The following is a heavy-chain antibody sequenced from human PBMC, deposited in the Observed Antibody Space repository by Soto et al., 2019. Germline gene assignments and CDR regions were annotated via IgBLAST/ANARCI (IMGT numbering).Heavy chain of an antibody. V-gene: IGHV1-69*01. CDR2: IIPIFGTA. Sequence: QVQLVQSGAEVKKPGASVKVSCKASGYTFSSYAISWVRQAPGQGLEWMGGIIPIFGTANYAQKFQGRVTITADESTSTAYMELSSLRSEDTAVYYCAIRYGSGMGGLWWFDPWGQGTLVTVSS. CDR1: GYTFSSYA. D-gene: IGHD3-10*01. J-gene: IGHJ5*02. CDR3: AIRYGSGMGGLWWFDP.